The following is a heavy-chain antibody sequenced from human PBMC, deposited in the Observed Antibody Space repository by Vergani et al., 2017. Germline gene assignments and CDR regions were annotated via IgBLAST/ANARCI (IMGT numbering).Heavy chain of an antibody. J-gene: IGHJ6*03. CDR3: ARDQVPSAIRLNVGNYMDV. CDR2: IRSDESRR. Sequence: QVQLVESGGGVVQPGGSLRLSCAASGFTFNSYGMHWVRQAPGKGLEWVASIRSDESRRYYGDSMEVPFTISRDNSKNTLYLQMSSLRAEDTAVYYCARDQVPSAIRLNVGNYMDVWGKGTTVIVSS. V-gene: IGHV3-30*02. CDR1: GFTFNSYG. D-gene: IGHD2-2*02.